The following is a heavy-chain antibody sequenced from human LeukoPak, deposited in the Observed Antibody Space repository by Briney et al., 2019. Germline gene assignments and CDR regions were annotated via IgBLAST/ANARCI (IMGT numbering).Heavy chain of an antibody. J-gene: IGHJ4*02. D-gene: IGHD3-22*01. CDR2: INWNGGRT. Sequence: GGSLRLSCVASGFTFSSYAMGWVRQGPGKGLEWVSGINWNGGRTGYADSVKGRFTISRDNAKNSLYLQMNSLRAEDTALYYCARGGLELLPGYWGQGTLVTVSS. V-gene: IGHV3-20*04. CDR3: ARGGLELLPGY. CDR1: GFTFSSYA.